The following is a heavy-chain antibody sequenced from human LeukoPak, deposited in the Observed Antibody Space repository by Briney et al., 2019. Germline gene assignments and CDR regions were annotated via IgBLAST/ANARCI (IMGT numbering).Heavy chain of an antibody. J-gene: IGHJ4*02. V-gene: IGHV3-33*01. CDR3: ARSYYYDSSHTADY. Sequence: GGSLRLSCAASGFTFSNYGMHWVRQAPGKGLEWVAYIWYDRSNKYYTDSVKGRFTISRDNSENTLYLQMNSLRAEDTAVYYCARSYYYDSSHTADYWGQGTLVTVSS. CDR2: IWYDRSNK. CDR1: GFTFSNYG. D-gene: IGHD3-22*01.